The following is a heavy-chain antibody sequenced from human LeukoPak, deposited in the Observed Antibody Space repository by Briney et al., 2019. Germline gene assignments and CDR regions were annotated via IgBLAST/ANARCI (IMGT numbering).Heavy chain of an antibody. CDR2: VSESGGDT. CDR3: AKVIHYGSGTYYYFDY. Sequence: GGSLRLSCAASGFTFSSYGMHWVRQAPGKGLEWVSAVSESGGDTYYADSVKGRFAISRDNSMNTLYLQMSSLRAEDTAVYYCAKVIHYGSGTYYYFDYWGQGTLVTVSS. CDR1: GFTFSSYG. D-gene: IGHD3-10*01. V-gene: IGHV3-23*01. J-gene: IGHJ4*02.